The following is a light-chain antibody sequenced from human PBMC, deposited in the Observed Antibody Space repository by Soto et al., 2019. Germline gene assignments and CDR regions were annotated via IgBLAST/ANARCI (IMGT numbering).Light chain of an antibody. CDR2: EVS. Sequence: QSALTQPASVSGSPGQSITISCTGSSSDIGAYNYVSWFQQYPGKAPKLIISEVSNRPSGVSNRFSGSKSGTAASLTISGLQTEDEADYFCSSFTTDWTHVFGTWTKVTVL. CDR3: SSFTTDWTHV. CDR1: SSDIGAYNY. J-gene: IGLJ1*01. V-gene: IGLV2-14*01.